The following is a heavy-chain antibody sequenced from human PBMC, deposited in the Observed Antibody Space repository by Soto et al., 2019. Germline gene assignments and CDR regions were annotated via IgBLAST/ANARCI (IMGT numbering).Heavy chain of an antibody. V-gene: IGHV5-10-1*03. CDR2: IDPSDSYT. Sequence: EVQLVQSGAEVKKPGESLRISCKGSGYSFTSYWIMWVRQMPGKGLDWMGRIDPSDSYTNYSPSFQGHVTISADKSISTAYLQWRSLKASDTAMYYCARRSLAPYSSNWYRIGWFDPWGQGTLVTVSS. D-gene: IGHD6-13*01. J-gene: IGHJ5*02. CDR3: ARRSLAPYSSNWYRIGWFDP. CDR1: GYSFTSYW.